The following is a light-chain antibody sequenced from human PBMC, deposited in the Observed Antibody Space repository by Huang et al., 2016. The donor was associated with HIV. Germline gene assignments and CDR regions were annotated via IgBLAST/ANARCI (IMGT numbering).Light chain of an antibody. CDR3: QQRSAWPRT. CDR1: QIVHLY. Sequence: EIVLTQSPATLSLSPGERSTLSCRASQIVHLYLAWYHQKPFQAPRLLIYDASNRATGIPARFSGSGSGTDFTLTISNLQSEDVAGYYCQQRSAWPRTFGGGTKVEI. V-gene: IGKV3-11*01. J-gene: IGKJ4*01. CDR2: DAS.